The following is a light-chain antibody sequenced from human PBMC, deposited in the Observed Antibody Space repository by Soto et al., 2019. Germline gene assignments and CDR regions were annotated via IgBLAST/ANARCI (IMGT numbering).Light chain of an antibody. J-gene: IGLJ2*01. CDR1: SSNIGSNT. CDR3: AAWDDSLNGVV. V-gene: IGLV1-44*01. Sequence: QTVVTQPPSASGTPGQRVTISCSGSSSNIGSNTVNWYQQLPGTAPKLLIYSNNQRPSGVPDRFSGSKSGTSASLASSGLQSEDEADYYCAAWDDSLNGVVFGGGTKVTVL. CDR2: SNN.